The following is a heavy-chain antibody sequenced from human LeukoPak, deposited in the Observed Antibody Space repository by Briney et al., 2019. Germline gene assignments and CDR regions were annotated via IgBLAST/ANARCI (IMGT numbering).Heavy chain of an antibody. CDR2: IYYSGST. Sequence: SETLSLTCTVSGGSISSSSYYWGWIRQPPGKGLEWIGNIYYSGSTYYNPSLKSRVTISVDTSKNQFSLKLSSVTAADTAVYYCARPSGYSSSWTFDYWGQGALVTVSS. V-gene: IGHV4-39*01. J-gene: IGHJ4*02. D-gene: IGHD6-13*01. CDR3: ARPSGYSSSWTFDY. CDR1: GGSISSSSYY.